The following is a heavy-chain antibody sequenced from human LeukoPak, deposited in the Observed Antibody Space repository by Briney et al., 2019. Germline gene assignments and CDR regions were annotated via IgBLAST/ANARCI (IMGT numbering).Heavy chain of an antibody. CDR2: IYYSGST. CDR3: AAHILTGYYVANWFDP. D-gene: IGHD3-9*01. V-gene: IGHV4-39*01. J-gene: IGHJ5*02. Sequence: SETLSLTCTVSGGSISSSSYYWGWIRQPPGKGLEWIGSIYYSGSTYYNPSLKSRVTISVDTSKNQFSLKLSSVTAADTAVYYCAAHILTGYYVANWFDPWGQGTLVTVSS. CDR1: GGSISSSSYY.